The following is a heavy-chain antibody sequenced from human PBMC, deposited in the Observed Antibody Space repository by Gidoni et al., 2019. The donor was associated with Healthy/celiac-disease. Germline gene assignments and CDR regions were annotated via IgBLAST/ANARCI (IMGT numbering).Heavy chain of an antibody. CDR2: GSSNVGST. CDR1: GFTFSSYA. J-gene: IGHJ4*02. Sequence: EVQLVESGGGLVQLGGYLRLLCSASGFTFSSYAMHWVRQVPGKGLEYVSAGSSNVGSTYYADAVKGRFTISRDNSKNTLYLQMSSLRAEDTAVYYCVKDQAGSSSANFDYWGQGTLVAVSS. V-gene: IGHV3-64D*06. D-gene: IGHD6-6*01. CDR3: VKDQAGSSSANFDY.